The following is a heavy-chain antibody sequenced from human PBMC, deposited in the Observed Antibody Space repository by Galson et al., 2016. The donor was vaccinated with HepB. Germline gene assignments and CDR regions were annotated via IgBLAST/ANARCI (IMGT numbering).Heavy chain of an antibody. V-gene: IGHV4-39*01. CDR2: LSYTGST. CDR3: ARPEGGSYYKFYQF. CDR1: GDSISSGTSF. J-gene: IGHJ4*02. Sequence: LSLTCTVSGDSISSGTSFWGWIRQPPGKGLEWIGTLSYTGSTYYKPSLKSRVTISVGTSGNQFSLKMNSVSVADTAVYYCARPEGGSYYKFYQFWGQGALVTVS. D-gene: IGHD1-26*01.